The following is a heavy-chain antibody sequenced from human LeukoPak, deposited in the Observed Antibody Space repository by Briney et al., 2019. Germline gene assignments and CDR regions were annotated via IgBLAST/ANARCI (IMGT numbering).Heavy chain of an antibody. J-gene: IGHJ4*02. D-gene: IGHD1-26*01. Sequence: SQTLSLTCSVSGGSISSGPYFWSWIRQSPGQGLGWIGYIYYSGSTYYNPSLKSRVTISVDTSKNQFSLKLSSVTAADTAVYYCARGGLVGATTDYWGQGTLATVSS. CDR1: GGSISSGPYF. CDR3: ARGGLVGATTDY. CDR2: IYYSGST. V-gene: IGHV4-30-4*08.